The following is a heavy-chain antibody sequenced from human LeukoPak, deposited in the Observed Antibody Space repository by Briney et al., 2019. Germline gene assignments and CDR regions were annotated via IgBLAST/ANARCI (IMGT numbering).Heavy chain of an antibody. Sequence: GGSLRLSCAASGFTFSSYWMHWVRQAPGKGLAWVSRTNSDGSSTVYADFVKGRFTISRDNAKNTLYLQMNSLRAEDTAVYYCTRFALDLRAFDSWGQGTLVTVSS. J-gene: IGHJ5*01. V-gene: IGHV3-74*01. CDR3: TRFALDLRAFDS. CDR1: GFTFSSYW. CDR2: TNSDGSST. D-gene: IGHD3/OR15-3a*01.